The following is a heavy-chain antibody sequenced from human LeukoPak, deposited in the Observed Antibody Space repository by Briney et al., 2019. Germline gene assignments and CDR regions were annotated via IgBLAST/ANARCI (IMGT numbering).Heavy chain of an antibody. CDR2: IWNDGSNK. V-gene: IGHV3-33*06. CDR1: GFTLSAYG. J-gene: IGHJ4*02. CDR3: AKDLSSSWFEGLDN. D-gene: IGHD6-13*01. Sequence: GGSLRLSCAASGFTLSAYGMYWVRQAPGKGLEWVAVIWNDGSNKHYADSVKGRFTISRDNSKNTLDLQMNSLRAEDTAVYYCAKDLSSSWFEGLDNWGQGTLVTVSS.